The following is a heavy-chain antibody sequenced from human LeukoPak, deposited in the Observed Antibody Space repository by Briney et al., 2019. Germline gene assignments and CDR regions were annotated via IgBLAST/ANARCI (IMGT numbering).Heavy chain of an antibody. D-gene: IGHD3-10*01. CDR2: IRYDGSNK. V-gene: IGHV3-30*02. CDR3: AKGPIYYGSGSYKSYYYYGMGV. Sequence: SGGSLRLSCAASGFTFSSYGMHWVRQAPGKGLEWVAFIRYDGSNKYYADSVKGRFTISRDNSKNTLYLQMSSLRAEDTAVYYCAKGPIYYGSGSYKSYYYYGMGVWGQGTTVTVSS. J-gene: IGHJ6*02. CDR1: GFTFSSYG.